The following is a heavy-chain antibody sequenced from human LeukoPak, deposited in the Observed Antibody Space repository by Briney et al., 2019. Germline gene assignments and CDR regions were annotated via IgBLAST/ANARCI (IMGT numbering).Heavy chain of an antibody. Sequence: PSETLSLTWTVSGGSIRSSTYYWGWIRQPPGKGLEWIGTIYYSGSTYYNPSLKSRVTISVDTSKNQFSLSLSSVTAADTAVYYCARPIRNWGQGTLVIVSS. CDR2: IYYSGST. V-gene: IGHV4-39*07. CDR3: ARPIRN. CDR1: GGSIRSSTYY. J-gene: IGHJ4*02.